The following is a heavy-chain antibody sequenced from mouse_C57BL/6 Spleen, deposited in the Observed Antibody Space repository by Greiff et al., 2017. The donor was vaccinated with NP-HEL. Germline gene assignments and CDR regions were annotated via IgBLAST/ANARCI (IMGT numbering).Heavy chain of an antibody. CDR1: GYTFTDYE. Sequence: VKLVESGAELVRPGASVTLSCKASGYTFTDYEMHWVKQTPVHGLEWIGAIDPETGGTAYNQKFKGKAILTADKSSSTAYMELRSLTSEDSAVYYCTRRGYYDYDWFAYWGQGTLVTVSA. CDR2: IDPETGGT. CDR3: TRRGYYDYDWFAY. V-gene: IGHV1-15*01. D-gene: IGHD2-4*01. J-gene: IGHJ3*01.